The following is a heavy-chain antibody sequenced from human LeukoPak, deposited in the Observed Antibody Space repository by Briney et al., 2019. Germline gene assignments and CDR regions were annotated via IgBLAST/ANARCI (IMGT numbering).Heavy chain of an antibody. Sequence: ASVKVSCKASGYTFTSYGISWVRQAPGQGLEWMGWISAYNGNTNYAQKLQGRVTMTTDTSTSTAYMELRSLRSDDTAVYYCARARSSGGIYYYYYMDVWGKGTTVTVSS. V-gene: IGHV1-18*01. CDR3: ARARSSGGIYYYYYMDV. J-gene: IGHJ6*03. CDR2: ISAYNGNT. D-gene: IGHD1-14*01. CDR1: GYTFTSYG.